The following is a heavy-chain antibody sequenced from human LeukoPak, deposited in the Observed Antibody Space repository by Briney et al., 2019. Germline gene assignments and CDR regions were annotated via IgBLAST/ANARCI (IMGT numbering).Heavy chain of an antibody. CDR3: ARQSGVWGSCVN. V-gene: IGHV4-59*08. Sequence: SETLSLTCTVSGGSISSYYWNWIRQSPGKGLEWIGHISYSRSTNHNPSLKSRVTISVDVSKNQFSLKLSSVTAADTAVYYCARQSGVWGSCVNWGQGTLVTVSS. CDR1: GGSISSYY. J-gene: IGHJ4*02. D-gene: IGHD3-16*01. CDR2: ISYSRST.